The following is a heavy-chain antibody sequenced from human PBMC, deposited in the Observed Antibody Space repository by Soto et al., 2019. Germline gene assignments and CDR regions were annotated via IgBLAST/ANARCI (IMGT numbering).Heavy chain of an antibody. D-gene: IGHD6-13*01. V-gene: IGHV3-74*01. J-gene: IGHJ4*02. CDR3: ARNSPGAAAGL. CDR2: VSTDGGIT. CDR1: GFTFSSNW. Sequence: GGSLRLSCAASGFTFSSNWMHWFRQAPGKGLVWVSRVSTDGGITAYADSVKGRFTISRDNAKNTLYLQMNSLRAEDTAVYYCARNSPGAAAGLWGQGTLVTVSS.